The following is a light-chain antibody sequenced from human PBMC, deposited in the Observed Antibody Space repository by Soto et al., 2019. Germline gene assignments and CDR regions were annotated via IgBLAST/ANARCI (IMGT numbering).Light chain of an antibody. CDR3: LLSYSDGRGV. V-gene: IGLV7-46*01. CDR1: TGAVTSGHY. CDR2: DTN. J-gene: IGLJ2*01. Sequence: QAVVTQEPSLTVSPGGTVTLTCGSSTGAVTSGHYPYWFQQKPGQAPRTLIYDTNNKHSWTPARFSGSLLGGKAALTLSGAQPEDEAEYYGLLSYSDGRGVFGGGTKVTVL.